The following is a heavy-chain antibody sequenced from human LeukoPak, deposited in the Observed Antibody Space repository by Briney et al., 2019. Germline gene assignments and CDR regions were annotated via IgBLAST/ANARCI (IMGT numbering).Heavy chain of an antibody. CDR1: GFTFSSYS. CDR3: AKGGGGSYLRFDY. Sequence: PGGSLRLSCAASGFTFSSYSMNWVRQAPGKGLEWVSSISSSSSYIYYADSVKGRFTISRDNSKNTLYLQMNSLRAEDAAVYYCAKGGGGSYLRFDYWGQGTLVTVSS. CDR2: ISSSSSYI. D-gene: IGHD1-26*01. J-gene: IGHJ4*02. V-gene: IGHV3-21*01.